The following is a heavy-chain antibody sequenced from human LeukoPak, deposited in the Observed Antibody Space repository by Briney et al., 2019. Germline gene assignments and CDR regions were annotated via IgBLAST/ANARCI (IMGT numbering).Heavy chain of an antibody. CDR1: ADSFSGHY. J-gene: IGHJ3*02. Sequence: SETLSLTCAVSADSFSGHYWSWVRQPPGKGLEWIGYISYIGSTNYNPSLKSRVTISIDTSKNQFSLKLSSVTAADTAVYYCARDLITVTKGFDIWGQGTMVSVSS. CDR3: ARDLITVTKGFDI. CDR2: ISYIGST. V-gene: IGHV4-59*11. D-gene: IGHD4-17*01.